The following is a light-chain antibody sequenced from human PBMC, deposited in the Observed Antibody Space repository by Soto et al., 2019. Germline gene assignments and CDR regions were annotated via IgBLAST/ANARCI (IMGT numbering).Light chain of an antibody. CDR2: DAS. CDR1: QSVSSY. J-gene: IGKJ4*01. Sequence: EIVLTQSPGTLSLSPGERATLSCRASQSVSSYLAWYQQKPGQAPRLLMYDASNRATGIPARFSGSGSGTDFTLTISSLEPDDFAVYYCQQRSNWPLTFGGGTKVEIK. CDR3: QQRSNWPLT. V-gene: IGKV3-11*01.